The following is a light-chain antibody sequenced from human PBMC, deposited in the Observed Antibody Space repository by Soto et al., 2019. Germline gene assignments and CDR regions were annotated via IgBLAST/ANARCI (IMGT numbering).Light chain of an antibody. V-gene: IGKV4-1*01. CDR2: WAS. CDR1: HSLFYGSNDKNY. CDR3: QQYFVAPFS. J-gene: IGKJ2*03. Sequence: DIVMTQSPGSLAMSLGERATISCKSSHSLFYGSNDKNYLAWYQQKPGQPPKLLLYWASTRESGVPDRFSGSGSGTDFTLTISSLQAEDVAVYYCQQYFVAPFSFGQGMKLDIK.